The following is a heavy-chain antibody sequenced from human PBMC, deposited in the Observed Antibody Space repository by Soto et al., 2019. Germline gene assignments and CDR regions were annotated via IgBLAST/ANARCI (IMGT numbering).Heavy chain of an antibody. J-gene: IGHJ4*02. D-gene: IGHD3-22*01. V-gene: IGHV3-30-3*01. CDR1: GFTFSSYA. Sequence: QVQLVESGGGVVQPGRSLRLSCAASGFTFSSYAMHWVRQAPGKGLEWVAVISYDGSNKYYADSVKGRFTISRDNSKNTLYLKMNNLRLEDTAVNYCARGQAGRYYYDSSGDTHWGKGTLVTASS. CDR2: ISYDGSNK. CDR3: ARGQAGRYYYDSSGDTH.